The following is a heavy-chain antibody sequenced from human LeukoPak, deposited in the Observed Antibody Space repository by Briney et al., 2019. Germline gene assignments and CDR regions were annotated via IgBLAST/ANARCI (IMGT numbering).Heavy chain of an antibody. J-gene: IGHJ4*02. CDR1: DDSINSYY. Sequence: PSETLSLTRTVSDDSINSYYWSWIRQPPGKGLEWIGYISYSGSTNYNPSLKSRVTISVDTSKNQFSLKLSSVTAADTAVYYCAGTYYYDSSGYYHYSLWGQGTLVTVS. CDR3: AGTYYYDSSGYYHYSL. CDR2: ISYSGST. D-gene: IGHD3-22*01. V-gene: IGHV4-59*01.